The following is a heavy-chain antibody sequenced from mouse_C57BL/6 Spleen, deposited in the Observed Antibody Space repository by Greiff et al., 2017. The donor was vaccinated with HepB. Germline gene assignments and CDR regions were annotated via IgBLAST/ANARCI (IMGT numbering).Heavy chain of an antibody. D-gene: IGHD2-4*01. J-gene: IGHJ3*01. Sequence: EVKLVESGGGLVQPKGSLKLSCAASGFSFNTYAMNWVRQAPGKGLEWVARIRSKSNNYATYYADSVKDRFTISRDDSESMLYLQMNNLKTEDTAMYYCVRPSYDSWFAYWGQGTLVTVSA. CDR1: GFSFNTYA. CDR2: IRSKSNNYAT. CDR3: VRPSYDSWFAY. V-gene: IGHV10-1*01.